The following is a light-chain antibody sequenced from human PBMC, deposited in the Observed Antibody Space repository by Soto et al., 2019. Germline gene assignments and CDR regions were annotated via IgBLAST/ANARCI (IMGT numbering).Light chain of an antibody. CDR2: DAS. Sequence: EIVLTQSPATLSLSPGERATLSCRASQSVSSYLAWYQQKPGQAPRLLIYDASNRATGIPARFSGSGSGTDFTLTISSLEPEDFAVYYLQRRTNWLTFGPGTKVDIK. J-gene: IGKJ3*01. V-gene: IGKV3-11*01. CDR1: QSVSSY. CDR3: QRRTNWLT.